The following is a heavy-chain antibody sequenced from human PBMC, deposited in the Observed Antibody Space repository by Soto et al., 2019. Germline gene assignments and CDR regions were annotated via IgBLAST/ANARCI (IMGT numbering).Heavy chain of an antibody. D-gene: IGHD6-25*01. CDR3: AKDHSSGTYFDF. Sequence: GGSLRLSCAASGFSFSSYGMSWVRQAPGRGLEWVSAISESGGSTYYADSVKGRFTVSRDNSRNTLYLQMNSLRAEDTALYYCAKDHSSGTYFDFWGHGALVTVSS. CDR1: GFSFSSYG. J-gene: IGHJ4*01. CDR2: ISESGGST. V-gene: IGHV3-23*01.